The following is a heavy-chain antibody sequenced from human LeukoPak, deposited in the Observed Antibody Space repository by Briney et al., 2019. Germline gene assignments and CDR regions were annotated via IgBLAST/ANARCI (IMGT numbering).Heavy chain of an antibody. CDR2: ISGTSGNT. CDR3: AREGYSSSWYYFDY. D-gene: IGHD6-13*01. Sequence: GGSLRLSCAASGFTFSIYAMSWVRQAPGKGLEWVSSISGTSGNTYYADSVKGRFAISRDNSKDMLYLQMNSLRAEDTAIYYCAREGYSSSWYYFDYWGQGTLVTVSS. V-gene: IGHV3-23*01. CDR1: GFTFSIYA. J-gene: IGHJ4*02.